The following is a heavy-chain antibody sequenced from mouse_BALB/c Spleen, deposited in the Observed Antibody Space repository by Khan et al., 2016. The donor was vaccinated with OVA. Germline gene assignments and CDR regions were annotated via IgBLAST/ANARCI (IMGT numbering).Heavy chain of an antibody. CDR3: ARIYRSDFDY. CDR1: GYSFTGYF. V-gene: IGHV1-20*02. D-gene: IGHD1-1*01. J-gene: IGHJ2*01. CDR2: INPHIGET. Sequence: EVQLQQPGPELVKPGASVKISCKASGYSFTGYFMNWVMQRHGKSLEWIGRINPHIGETFYNQKFQGKATLTVDESSSTAHMELRSLASEDSAVYYCARIYRSDFDYWGQGTTLTVSS.